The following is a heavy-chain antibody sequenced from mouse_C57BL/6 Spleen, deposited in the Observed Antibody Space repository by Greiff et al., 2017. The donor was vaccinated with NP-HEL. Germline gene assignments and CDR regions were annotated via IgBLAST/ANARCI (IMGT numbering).Heavy chain of an antibody. Sequence: QVQLQQPGAELVKPGASVKMSCKASGYTFTSYWITWVKKRPGQGLAWIGDIYPGSGSTNYNEKFKSKATLTVDTSSSTAYMQLSSLTSEDSAVYYCARSRNYYGSSYFYAMDYWGQGTSVTVSS. CDR3: ARSRNYYGSSYFYAMDY. CDR1: GYTFTSYW. D-gene: IGHD1-1*01. CDR2: IYPGSGST. J-gene: IGHJ4*01. V-gene: IGHV1-55*01.